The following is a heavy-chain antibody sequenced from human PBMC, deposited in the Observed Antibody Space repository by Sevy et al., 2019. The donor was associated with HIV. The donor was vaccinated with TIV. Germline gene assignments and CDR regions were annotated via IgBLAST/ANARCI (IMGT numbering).Heavy chain of an antibody. CDR1: GFTFSSYG. Sequence: GGSLRLSCAASGFTFSSYGMHWVRQAPGKGLEWVAVIWYDGSNKYYADSVKGRFTISRHNSKNTLYLQMNSLRAEDTAVYYCARDLGITIFGVVIYYYYGMDVWGQGTTVTVSS. CDR2: IWYDGSNK. D-gene: IGHD3-3*01. J-gene: IGHJ6*02. V-gene: IGHV3-33*01. CDR3: ARDLGITIFGVVIYYYYGMDV.